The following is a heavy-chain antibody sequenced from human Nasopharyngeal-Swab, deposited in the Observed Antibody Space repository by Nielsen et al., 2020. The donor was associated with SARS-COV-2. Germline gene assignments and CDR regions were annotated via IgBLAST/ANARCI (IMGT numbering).Heavy chain of an antibody. CDR1: RFTFSSYA. CDR2: ISGSGGST. Sequence: GESLKISCAASRFTFSSYAMSWVRQAPGKGLEWVSAISGSGGSTYYADSVKGRFTISRDNSKNTLYLQMNSLRTEDTAVYYCATLPRLLWFGELLGAFDIWGQGTMVTVSS. D-gene: IGHD3-10*01. V-gene: IGHV3-23*01. J-gene: IGHJ3*02. CDR3: ATLPRLLWFGELLGAFDI.